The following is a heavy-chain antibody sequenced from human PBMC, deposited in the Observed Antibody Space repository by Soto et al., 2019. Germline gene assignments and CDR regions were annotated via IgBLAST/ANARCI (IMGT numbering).Heavy chain of an antibody. V-gene: IGHV1-18*01. CDR2: ISGYNGKT. CDR3: AREGPRAYYYYCMDV. Sequence: QVQLVQSGAEVKKPGASVKVSCKSSGYTFSMSGISWVRKAPGQGLEWMGRISGYNGKTNYEQKFQDRVTMTTDTSTNMAYMLLRSLSSDDTSVYYCAREGPRAYYYYCMDVWGQGTTVIVSS. CDR1: GYTFSMSG. J-gene: IGHJ6*02.